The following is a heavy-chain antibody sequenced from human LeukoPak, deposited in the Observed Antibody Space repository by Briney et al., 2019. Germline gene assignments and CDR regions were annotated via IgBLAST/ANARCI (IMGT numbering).Heavy chain of an antibody. Sequence: QPGGSLRLSCAASGFTFSNYAMSWVRQAPGKGLEWVSSIGGSVDRTYYADSVKGRFTISRDNSKNTLYLQMNSLRAEDTAVYYCAKVLGGGSCYSAVDYWGQGTLVTVSS. V-gene: IGHV3-23*01. CDR2: IGGSVDRT. CDR3: AKVLGGGSCYSAVDY. CDR1: GFTFSNYA. D-gene: IGHD2-15*01. J-gene: IGHJ4*02.